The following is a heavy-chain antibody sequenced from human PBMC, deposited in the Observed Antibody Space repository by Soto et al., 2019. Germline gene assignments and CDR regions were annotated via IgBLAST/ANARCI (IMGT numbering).Heavy chain of an antibody. Sequence: QVQLEQSGAEVKRPGSSVKVSCKTSGGNFNTYRISWVRQAPGHRLEWMGKIIPIFGTPDYAQKFQGRVTINADEATTTVYMELRSLKSDDSALYYCARDSRLWGSTGWKRENLFDIWGQGTMVTVSS. CDR3: ARDSRLWGSTGWKRENLFDI. CDR2: IIPIFGTP. D-gene: IGHD3-16*01. J-gene: IGHJ3*02. V-gene: IGHV1-69*18. CDR1: GGNFNTYR.